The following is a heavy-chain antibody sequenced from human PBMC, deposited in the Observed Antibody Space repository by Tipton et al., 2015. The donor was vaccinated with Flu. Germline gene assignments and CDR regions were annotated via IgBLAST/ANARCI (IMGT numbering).Heavy chain of an antibody. CDR1: GFTFSSYW. J-gene: IGHJ5*02. Sequence: TASGFTFSSYWMHWVRQAPGKGLVWVSRINSDGSSTSYADSVKGRFTISRDNAKSTLYLQMNSLRAEDTAVYYCARVLIANWFDPWGQGTLVTVSS. V-gene: IGHV3-74*01. CDR2: INSDGSST. D-gene: IGHD6-13*01. CDR3: ARVLIANWFDP.